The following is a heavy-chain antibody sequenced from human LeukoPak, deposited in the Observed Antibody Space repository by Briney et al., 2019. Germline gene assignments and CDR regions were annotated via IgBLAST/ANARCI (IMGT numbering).Heavy chain of an antibody. D-gene: IGHD1-26*01. CDR3: ARYPLGAPPVPDLDY. J-gene: IGHJ4*02. CDR1: GYTFTSYG. V-gene: IGHV1-18*01. CDR2: ISAYNGNT. Sequence: ASVTVSCKASGYTFTSYGISWVRQAPGQGLEWMGWISAYNGNTNYAQKLQGRVTMTTDTSTSTVYMEPRSLRSDDTAVYYCARYPLGAPPVPDLDYWGQGTLVTVSS.